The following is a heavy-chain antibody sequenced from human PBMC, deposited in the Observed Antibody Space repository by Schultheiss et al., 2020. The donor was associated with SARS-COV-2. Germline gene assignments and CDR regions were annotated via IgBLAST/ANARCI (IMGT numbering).Heavy chain of an antibody. CDR2: IYYSGST. J-gene: IGHJ6*02. CDR3: ARADIVVVPAAMRLGMDV. V-gene: IGHV4-61*05. D-gene: IGHD2-2*01. Sequence: SETLSLTCTVSGGSISSSSYYWSWIRQPPGKGLEWIGYIYYSGSTNYNPSLKSRVTISVDTSKNQFSLKLSSVTAADTAVYYCARADIVVVPAAMRLGMDVWGQGTTVTVSS. CDR1: GGSISSSSYY.